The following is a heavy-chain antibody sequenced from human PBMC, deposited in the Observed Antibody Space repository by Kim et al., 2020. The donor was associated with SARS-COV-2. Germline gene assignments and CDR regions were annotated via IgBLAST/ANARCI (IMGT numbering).Heavy chain of an antibody. CDR2: INAYTGDT. Sequence: ASVKVSCKASGYTFTGYYMNWVRQAPGQGLEWMGRINAYTGDTNYAQRFQGRVTLTRVTSSGTVYMLLSGLTSDDTALYYCARGTGVRNGEYFQHWGRGT. CDR3: ARGTGVRNGEYFQH. J-gene: IGHJ1*01. CDR1: GYTFTGYY. D-gene: IGHD3-10*01. V-gene: IGHV1-2*06.